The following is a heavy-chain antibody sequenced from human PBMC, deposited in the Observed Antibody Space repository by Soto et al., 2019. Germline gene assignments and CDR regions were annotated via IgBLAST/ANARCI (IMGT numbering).Heavy chain of an antibody. V-gene: IGHV3-15*07. J-gene: IGHJ4*02. Sequence: LRLSCAASGFTFSNAWMNWVRQAPGKGLEWVGRIKSKTDGGTTDYAAPVKGRFTISRDDSKNTLYLQMNSLKTEDTAVYYCTTDVYYYDSSGYYRARWFDYWGQGTLVTVSS. CDR2: IKSKTDGGTT. D-gene: IGHD3-22*01. CDR3: TTDVYYYDSSGYYRARWFDY. CDR1: GFTFSNAW.